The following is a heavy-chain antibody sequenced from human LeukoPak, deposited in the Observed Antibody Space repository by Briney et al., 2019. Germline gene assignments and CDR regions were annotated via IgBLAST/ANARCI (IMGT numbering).Heavy chain of an antibody. CDR2: ISYGGIDK. CDR3: ARAPSAIEALDY. V-gene: IGHV3-30*04. Sequence: PGTSPRLSCAASGFNFSSYAMHWVRQAPGEGLEWVGLISYGGIDKSYADSVKGRFTISRDSSKRTLYLQMNSLRAEDTAVYYCARAPSAIEALDYWGQGTLVTVSS. CDR1: GFNFSSYA. D-gene: IGHD3-22*01. J-gene: IGHJ4*02.